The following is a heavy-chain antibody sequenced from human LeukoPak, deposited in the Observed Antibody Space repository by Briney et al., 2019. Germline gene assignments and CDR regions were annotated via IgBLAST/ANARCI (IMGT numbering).Heavy chain of an antibody. J-gene: IGHJ4*02. D-gene: IGHD5-18*01. CDR3: SRFGYSYGTGFDY. V-gene: IGHV3-21*01. CDR1: GFTFSSYS. CDR2: ISSSSSYI. Sequence: GGSLRLSCAASGFTFSSYSMNWVRQAPGKGLEWVSSISSSSSYIYYADSVKGRFTISRDNAKNSLYLQMNSLRDEDTAVYYCSRFGYSYGTGFDYWGQGNLVNVSS.